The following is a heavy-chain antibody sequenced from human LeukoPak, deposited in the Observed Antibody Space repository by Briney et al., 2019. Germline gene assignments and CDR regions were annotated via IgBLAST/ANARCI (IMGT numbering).Heavy chain of an antibody. D-gene: IGHD3-3*01. CDR1: GGTFSSYA. V-gene: IGHV1-69*04. CDR2: IIPILGIA. J-gene: IGHJ3*02. CDR3: ARAGLQYYDFWCGYYEEDAFDI. Sequence: SVKVSCKASGGTFSSYAISWVRQAPGQGLEWMGRIIPILGIANYAQKFQGRVTITADKSTSTAYMELSSLRSEDTAVYYCARAGLQYYDFWCGYYEEDAFDIWGPGTMVTVSS.